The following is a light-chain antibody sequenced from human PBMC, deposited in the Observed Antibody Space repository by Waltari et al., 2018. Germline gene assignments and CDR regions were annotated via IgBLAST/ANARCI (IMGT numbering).Light chain of an antibody. CDR3: QSADSSGTYP. Sequence: SSELTQPPSVSVSPGQTARITCSGDALPKQYAYWYQQKPGQAPVPVIYKDTERPPGIPERFSGSSSGTTVTLTISGVRAEDEADYYCQSADSSGTYPFGGGTKLTVL. CDR2: KDT. V-gene: IGLV3-25*03. J-gene: IGLJ2*01. CDR1: ALPKQY.